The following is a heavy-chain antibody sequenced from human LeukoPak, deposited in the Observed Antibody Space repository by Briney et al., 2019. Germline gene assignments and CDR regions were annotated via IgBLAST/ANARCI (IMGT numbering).Heavy chain of an antibody. Sequence: GRSLRLSCAASGFTFSSYAMHWVRQAPGKGLEWVAVISYDGSNKYYADSVKGRFTISRDNSKNTLYPQMNSLRAEDTAVYYCARDPGAAAGPFDYWGQGTLVTVSS. CDR1: GFTFSSYA. D-gene: IGHD6-13*01. CDR3: ARDPGAAAGPFDY. CDR2: ISYDGSNK. V-gene: IGHV3-30-3*01. J-gene: IGHJ4*02.